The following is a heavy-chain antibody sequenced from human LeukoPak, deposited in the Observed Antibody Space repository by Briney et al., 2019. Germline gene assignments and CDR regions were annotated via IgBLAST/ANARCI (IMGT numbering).Heavy chain of an antibody. CDR3: ATETIGRHYDY. V-gene: IGHV3-21*01. CDR2: IGSTGTDR. Sequence: PGGSLRLSCAASGFTFSSYSMNWVRQAPGKGLEWVSSIGSTGTDRYYADSVKGRFTISRDNAKNSLHLQMNSLRAEDTAVYYCATETIGRHYDYWGQGTLLTVSS. CDR1: GFTFSSYS. D-gene: IGHD1-14*01. J-gene: IGHJ4*02.